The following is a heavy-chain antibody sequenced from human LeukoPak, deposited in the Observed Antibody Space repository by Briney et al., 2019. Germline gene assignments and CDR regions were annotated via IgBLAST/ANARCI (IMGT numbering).Heavy chain of an antibody. Sequence: GGSLRLSCVASGFTFSKYAMTWVRQAPGKGLEWVSSISGSGTTYYADSVKGRFTNSRDNSKNTLYLQVNSLRAEDTAVYYCAKDPMVRGSTYDYWGQGTLVTVS. CDR1: GFTFSKYA. CDR2: ISGSGTT. CDR3: AKDPMVRGSTYDY. D-gene: IGHD3-10*01. J-gene: IGHJ4*02. V-gene: IGHV3-23*01.